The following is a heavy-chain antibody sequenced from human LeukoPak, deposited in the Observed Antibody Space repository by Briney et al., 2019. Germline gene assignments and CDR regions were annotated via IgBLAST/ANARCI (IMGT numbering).Heavy chain of an antibody. CDR2: IYSSGST. CDR3: ARDRQWLTSGESYYYGMDV. V-gene: IGHV4-59*01. CDR1: GGSISSYY. J-gene: IGHJ6*02. Sequence: SETLSLTCTVSGGSISSYYWSWIRQPPGKGLEWIGYIYSSGSTNYNPSLKSRVTISVDASKNQFSLKLRSVTAADTAVYYCARDRQWLTSGESYYYGMDVRGQGTTVTVSS. D-gene: IGHD6-19*01.